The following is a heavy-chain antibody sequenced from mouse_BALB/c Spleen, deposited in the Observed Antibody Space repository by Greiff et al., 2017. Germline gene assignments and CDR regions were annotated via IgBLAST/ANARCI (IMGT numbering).Heavy chain of an antibody. V-gene: IGHV5-6-5*01. Sequence: EVMLVESGGGLVKPGGSLKLSCAASGFTFSSYAMSWVRQTPEKGLEWVASISSGGSTYYPDSVKGRFTISRDNARNILYLQMSRLRSEDAAMYYCSCGWDGYDKGDAMDYWGQGTSVTVSA. D-gene: IGHD2-2*01. CDR1: GFTFSSYA. CDR2: ISSGGST. J-gene: IGHJ4*01. CDR3: SCGWDGYDKGDAMDY.